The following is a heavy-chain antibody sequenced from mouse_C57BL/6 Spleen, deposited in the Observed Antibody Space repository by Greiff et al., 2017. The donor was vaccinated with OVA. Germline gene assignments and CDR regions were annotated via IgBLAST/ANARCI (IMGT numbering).Heavy chain of an antibody. CDR3: ARDRSSYGFAY. V-gene: IGHV1-69*01. J-gene: IGHJ3*01. Sequence: QVQLQQPGAELVMPGASVKLSCKASGYTFTSYWMHWVKQRPGQGLEWIGEIDPSDSYTNYNQKFKGKSTLTVDKSSSTAYMQLSSLTSEDSAVYYCARDRSSYGFAYWGQGTLVTVSA. CDR2: IDPSDSYT. D-gene: IGHD1-1*01. CDR1: GYTFTSYW.